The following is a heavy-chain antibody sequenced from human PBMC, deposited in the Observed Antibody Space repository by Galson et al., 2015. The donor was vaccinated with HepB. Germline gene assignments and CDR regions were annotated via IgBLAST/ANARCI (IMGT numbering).Heavy chain of an antibody. Sequence: SLRLSCAASGFTFSSYGMHWVRQAPGKGLEWVAVIWYDGSNKYYADSVKGRFTTSRDNSKNTLYLQMNSLRAEDTAVYYCARDVGDSSGYDYFDYWGQGTLVTVSS. CDR3: ARDVGDSSGYDYFDY. J-gene: IGHJ4*02. V-gene: IGHV3-33*01. CDR1: GFTFSSYG. D-gene: IGHD3-22*01. CDR2: IWYDGSNK.